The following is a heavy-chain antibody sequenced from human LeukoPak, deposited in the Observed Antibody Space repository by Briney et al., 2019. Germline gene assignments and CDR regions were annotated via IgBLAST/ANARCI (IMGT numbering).Heavy chain of an antibody. V-gene: IGHV3-33*01. CDR2: IWYDGSNK. J-gene: IGHJ6*02. Sequence: PGGPLRLSCAASGFTFSSYGMHWVRQAPGKGLEWVAVIWYDGSNKYYADSVKGRFTISRDNSKNTLYLQMNSLRAEDTAVYYCAREALGAYYYYGMDVWGHGTTVTVSS. CDR3: AREALGAYYYYGMDV. D-gene: IGHD3-3*01. CDR1: GFTFSSYG.